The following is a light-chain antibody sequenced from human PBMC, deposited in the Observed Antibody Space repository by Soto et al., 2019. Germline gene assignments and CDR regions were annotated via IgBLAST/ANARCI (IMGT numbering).Light chain of an antibody. CDR3: QQYKKRT. CDR1: QSISSW. CDR2: DAS. Sequence: DIQMTQSPSTLSASVGDRVTITCRASQSISSWLAWYQQKPGKAPKLLIYDASSLESGVPSRFSGSGSGTEFTLTISSLQPDDFATYYCQQYKKRTFGQGTKVEIK. J-gene: IGKJ1*01. V-gene: IGKV1-5*01.